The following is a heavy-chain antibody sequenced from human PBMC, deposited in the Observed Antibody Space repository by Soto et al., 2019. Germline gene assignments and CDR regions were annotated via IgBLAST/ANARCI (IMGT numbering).Heavy chain of an antibody. V-gene: IGHV3-23*01. CDR1: GFTFSSYA. Sequence: GGSLRLSCAASGFTFSSYAMSWVRQAPGKGLEWVSAISGSGGSTYYADSVKGRFTISRDNSKNTLYLQMNSLRAEDTAVYYCARVPRGYSYGSLEYWGQGTMVTVS. CDR3: ARVPRGYSYGSLEY. J-gene: IGHJ4*02. D-gene: IGHD5-18*01. CDR2: ISGSGGST.